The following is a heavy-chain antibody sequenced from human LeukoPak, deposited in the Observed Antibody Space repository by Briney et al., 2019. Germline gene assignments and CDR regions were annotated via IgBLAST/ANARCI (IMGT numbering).Heavy chain of an antibody. Sequence: GGSLRLSCAASGFTFSRDLMTWVRQAPGKGLEWVANIKQDGSEKYYVDSVKGRFTISRDNAKNSLYLQMNSLRAEDTAVYYCARALSNYYGMDVWGQGTTVTVSS. CDR1: GFTFSRDL. V-gene: IGHV3-7*01. CDR2: IKQDGSEK. D-gene: IGHD3-10*01. CDR3: ARALSNYYGMDV. J-gene: IGHJ6*02.